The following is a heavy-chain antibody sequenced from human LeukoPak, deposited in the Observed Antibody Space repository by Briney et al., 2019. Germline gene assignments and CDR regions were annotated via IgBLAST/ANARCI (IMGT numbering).Heavy chain of an antibody. V-gene: IGHV1-18*01. D-gene: IGHD3-16*01. J-gene: IGHJ6*03. Sequence: ASVKVSCKASGYTFTSSGISWVRQAPGQGLEWMEWISGYNGETNYVQKFLGRVTMTIDSSTSTAYMELRSLRSDDTAVYYCAREEGGNYYYMDVWGKGTTVTVSS. CDR3: AREEGGNYYYMDV. CDR1: GYTFTSSG. CDR2: ISGYNGET.